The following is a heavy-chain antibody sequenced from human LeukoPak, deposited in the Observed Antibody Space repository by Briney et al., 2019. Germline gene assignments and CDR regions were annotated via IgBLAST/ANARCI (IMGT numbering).Heavy chain of an antibody. J-gene: IGHJ3*02. CDR2: MSFSGSGT. Sequence: GGSLRLSCVASGFTFSSYEMNWVRQAPGRGLEWVSYMSFSGSGTYYADSVKGRFTISRDNAKNSLYLQMNSLRAEDTAVYYCARGYSSYYPDAFDIWGQGTMVTV. V-gene: IGHV3-48*03. D-gene: IGHD5-12*01. CDR3: ARGYSSYYPDAFDI. CDR1: GFTFSSYE.